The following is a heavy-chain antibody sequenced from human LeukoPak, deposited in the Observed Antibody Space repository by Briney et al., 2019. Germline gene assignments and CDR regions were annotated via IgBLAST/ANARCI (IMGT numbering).Heavy chain of an antibody. Sequence: PGGSLRLSCAASGFTFSSYSMNWVRQAPGKGLEWVSSISSSSSYIYYADSVKGRFTISRDNAKNSLYLQMNSLRAEDTAVYYCARDRAWGSQESRLIHLWDYWGQGTLVTVST. D-gene: IGHD7-27*01. CDR2: ISSSSSYI. CDR1: GFTFSSYS. V-gene: IGHV3-21*01. J-gene: IGHJ4*02. CDR3: ARDRAWGSQESRLIHLWDY.